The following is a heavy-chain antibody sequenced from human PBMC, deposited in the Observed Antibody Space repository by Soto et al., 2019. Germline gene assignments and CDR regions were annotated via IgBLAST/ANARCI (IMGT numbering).Heavy chain of an antibody. V-gene: IGHV3-30*18. J-gene: IGHJ4*02. CDR2: ISYDGSNK. Sequence: PGGSLRLSCAASGFTFSSYGMHWVRQAPGKGLEWVAVISYDGSNKYYADSVKGRFTISRDNSKNTLYLQMNSLRAEDTAVYYCAKEKRPYGDLYFDDCGQGTRVTVAS. CDR3: AKEKRPYGDLYFDD. D-gene: IGHD4-17*01. CDR1: GFTFSSYG.